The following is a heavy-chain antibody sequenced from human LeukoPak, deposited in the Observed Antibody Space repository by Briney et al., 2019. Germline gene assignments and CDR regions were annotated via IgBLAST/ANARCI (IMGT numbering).Heavy chain of an antibody. Sequence: SVKVSCKASGGTFSSYAISWVRQAPGQGLEWMGGIIPIFGTANYAQKFQGRVTITTDESTSTAYMELSSLRSEDTAVYYCARAGFWSGYSPSTHVYYMDVWGKGTTVTVSS. CDR2: IIPIFGTA. J-gene: IGHJ6*03. D-gene: IGHD3-3*01. CDR3: ARAGFWSGYSPSTHVYYMDV. CDR1: GGTFSSYA. V-gene: IGHV1-69*05.